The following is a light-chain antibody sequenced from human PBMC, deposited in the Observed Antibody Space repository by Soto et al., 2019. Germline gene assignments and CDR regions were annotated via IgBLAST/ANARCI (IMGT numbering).Light chain of an antibody. CDR1: SSDVGSYNL. Sequence: QSVLTRPASVSGSPGQSITISCTGTSSDVGSYNLVSWYQQHPGKAPKLMLSEGSKRPSGVSNRFSGSKSGNTASLTISGLQAEDEADYYCCSYAGTTSHVVFGGGTKLTVL. J-gene: IGLJ7*01. V-gene: IGLV2-23*01. CDR3: CSYAGTTSHVV. CDR2: EGS.